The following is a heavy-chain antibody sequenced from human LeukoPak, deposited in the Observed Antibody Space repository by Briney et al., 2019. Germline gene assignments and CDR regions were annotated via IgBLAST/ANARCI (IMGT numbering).Heavy chain of an antibody. V-gene: IGHV5-51*01. CDR1: GYSFTNYW. CDR2: IYPGDSDT. J-gene: IGHJ4*02. Sequence: GESLKISCKGSGYSFTNYWIGWVRPMPGQGLEWMGIIYPGDSDTRYNPSFQGQVTISADKSISTAYLEWSSLKASDTAMYYCARQAAKYSYFDYWGQGTLVTVSS. CDR3: ARQAAKYSYFDY. D-gene: IGHD5-18*01.